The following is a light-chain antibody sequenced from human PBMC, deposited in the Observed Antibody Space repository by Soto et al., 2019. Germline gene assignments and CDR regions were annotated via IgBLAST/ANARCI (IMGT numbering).Light chain of an antibody. Sequence: QSALTQPPSASGSPGQSVTISCTGTSSDVGGYNYVSWYQQHPGRAPKLMIYEVSYRPSGVSDRFSGSKSGNTASLTISGLQAEDEADYYCSSYTSSNALEVFGIGTKVTVL. CDR2: EVS. V-gene: IGLV2-14*01. CDR1: SSDVGGYNY. J-gene: IGLJ1*01. CDR3: SSYTSSNALEV.